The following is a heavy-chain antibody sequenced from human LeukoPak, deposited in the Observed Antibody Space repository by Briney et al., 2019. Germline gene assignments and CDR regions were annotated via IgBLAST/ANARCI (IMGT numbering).Heavy chain of an antibody. J-gene: IGHJ4*02. CDR3: ARDGLEMATTAAFDY. CDR1: GGTFSSYA. Sequence: ASVKVSCKASGGTFSSYAISWVRQAPGQGLEWMGWISAYNGNTNYAQKLQGRVTMTTDTSTSTAYMELRSLRSDDTAVYYCARDGLEMATTAAFDYWGQGTLVTVSS. CDR2: ISAYNGNT. V-gene: IGHV1-18*01. D-gene: IGHD5-24*01.